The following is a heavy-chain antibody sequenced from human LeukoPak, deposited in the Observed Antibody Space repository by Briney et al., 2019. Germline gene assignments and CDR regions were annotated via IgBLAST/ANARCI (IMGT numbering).Heavy chain of an antibody. D-gene: IGHD6-13*01. J-gene: IGHJ5*02. Sequence: SETLSLTCTVSGGSISSYYWSWIRQPPGKGLEWIGYIYYSGSTNYNPSLNSRVTISVGTSKNQFSLKLSSVTAADTAVYYCARHSGPHSSSWYWFDPWGQGTLVTVSS. CDR2: IYYSGST. CDR1: GGSISSYY. V-gene: IGHV4-59*08. CDR3: ARHSGPHSSSWYWFDP.